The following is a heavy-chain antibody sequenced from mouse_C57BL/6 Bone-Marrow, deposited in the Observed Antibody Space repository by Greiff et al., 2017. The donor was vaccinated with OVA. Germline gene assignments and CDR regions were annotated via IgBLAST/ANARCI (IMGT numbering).Heavy chain of an antibody. D-gene: IGHD1-1*01. Sequence: EVKLQESGGDLVKPGGSLKLSCAASGFTFSSYGMSWVRQTPDKRLEWVATISSGGSYTYSPDSVKGRFTISRDNAKNTLYLQMSSLKSEDTSMYYCARPYYYGTSSRGYFDVWGTGTTVTVSS. V-gene: IGHV5-6*01. J-gene: IGHJ1*03. CDR1: GFTFSSYG. CDR3: ARPYYYGTSSRGYFDV. CDR2: ISSGGSYT.